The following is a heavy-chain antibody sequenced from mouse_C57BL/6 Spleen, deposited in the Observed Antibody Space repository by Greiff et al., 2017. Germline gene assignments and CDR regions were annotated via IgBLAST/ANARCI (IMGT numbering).Heavy chain of an antibody. CDR2: IYPSDSET. V-gene: IGHV1-61*01. CDR3: ARSNYGWFAY. J-gene: IGHJ3*01. Sequence: QVQLQQPGAELVRPGSSVKLSCKASGYTFTSHRMDWVKQRPGQGLEWIGNIYPSDSETHYNQKFKDKATLAVDKSSSTAYMQLSSLTSEDSAVYYCARSNYGWFAYWGQGTLVTVSA. D-gene: IGHD2-5*01. CDR1: GYTFTSHR.